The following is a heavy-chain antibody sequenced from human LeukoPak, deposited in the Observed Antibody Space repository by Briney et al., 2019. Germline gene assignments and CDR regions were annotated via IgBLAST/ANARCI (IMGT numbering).Heavy chain of an antibody. J-gene: IGHJ4*02. Sequence: QPGGYLRLYCAASAFTFDDYAMDWVRHGQGKGLEWGSGVSWNSGSIGYADSVKGRFTISRDNAKTSLYLQMNSLRAEDTALYYCAKDKGPAAIGYLGYWGQGTLVSVCS. CDR3: AKDKGPAAIGYLGY. CDR1: AFTFDDYA. V-gene: IGHV3-9*01. CDR2: VSWNSGSI. D-gene: IGHD2-2*01.